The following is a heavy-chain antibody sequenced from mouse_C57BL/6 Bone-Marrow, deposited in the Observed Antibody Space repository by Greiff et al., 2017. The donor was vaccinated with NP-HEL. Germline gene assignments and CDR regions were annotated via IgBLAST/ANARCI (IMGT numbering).Heavy chain of an antibody. CDR3: ARRYYSSWYFDV. D-gene: IGHD1-2*01. CDR2: ISNLAYSI. CDR1: GFTFSDYG. Sequence: EVQRVESGGGLVQPGGSLKLSCAASGFTFSDYGMAWVRQAPRKGPEWVAFISNLAYSIYYADTVTGRFHISRRNAKNTLYLEMSSLRSEDTAMYYCARRYYSSWYFDVWGTGTTVTVSS. J-gene: IGHJ1*03. V-gene: IGHV5-15*01.